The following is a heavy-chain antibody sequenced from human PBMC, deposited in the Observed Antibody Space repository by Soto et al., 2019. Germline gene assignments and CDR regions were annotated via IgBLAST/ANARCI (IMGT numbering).Heavy chain of an antibody. CDR2: ISGSGGST. CDR3: AKDRLNWLIVATTYYFDY. J-gene: IGHJ4*02. CDR1: GFTFSSYA. V-gene: IGHV3-23*01. Sequence: GGSLRLSCAASGFTFSSYAMSWVRQAPGKGLEWVSAISGSGGSTYYADSVKGRFTISRDNSKNTLYLQMNSLRAEDTAVYYCAKDRLNWLIVATTYYFDYWGQGTLVTVSS. D-gene: IGHD5-12*01.